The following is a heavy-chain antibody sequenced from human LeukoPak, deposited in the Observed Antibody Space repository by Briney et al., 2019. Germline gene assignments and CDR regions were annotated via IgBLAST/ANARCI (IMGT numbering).Heavy chain of an antibody. CDR3: AREFYDSSGYTDY. V-gene: IGHV4-38-2*02. D-gene: IGHD3-22*01. Sequence: PSETLSLTCAVSGCSISSGYYWGWVRQPPGKGLEWIGSIYHSETAYYNPSLKSRVTISIDTSKNQFSLKLSSVTAADTAVYYCAREFYDSSGYTDYWGQGTLVTVSS. CDR1: GCSISSGYY. CDR2: IYHSETA. J-gene: IGHJ4*02.